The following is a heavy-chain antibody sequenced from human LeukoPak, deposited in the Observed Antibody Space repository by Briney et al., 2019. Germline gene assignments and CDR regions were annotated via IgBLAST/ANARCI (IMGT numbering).Heavy chain of an antibody. D-gene: IGHD2-2*01. Sequence: PGGSLRLSCAASGFTFSSYAMSWVRQAPGKGLVWVSRINSDGSSTSYADSVKGRFTISRDNAKNTLYLQMNSLRAEDTAVYYCARMIVVVPAAHVGWFDPWGQGTLVTVSS. CDR2: INSDGSST. V-gene: IGHV3-74*01. J-gene: IGHJ5*02. CDR3: ARMIVVVPAAHVGWFDP. CDR1: GFTFSSYA.